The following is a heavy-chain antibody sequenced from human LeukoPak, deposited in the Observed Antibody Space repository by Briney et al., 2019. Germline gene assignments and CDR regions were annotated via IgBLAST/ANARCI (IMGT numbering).Heavy chain of an antibody. CDR3: SRRFRD. J-gene: IGHJ4*02. CDR2: VRADGTTK. V-gene: IGHV3-48*03. CDR1: GLSVRDSE. Sequence: PGGSLRLSCVGSGLSVRDSEMNWVRQAPGKGLQWVAHVRADGTTKWYADSVRDRFNIARDNARNSVFLQMNSLTGDDSATYYCSRRFRDWGQGILVTVSS.